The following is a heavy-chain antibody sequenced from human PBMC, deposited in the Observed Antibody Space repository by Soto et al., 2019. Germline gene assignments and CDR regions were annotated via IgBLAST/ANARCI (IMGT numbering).Heavy chain of an antibody. V-gene: IGHV3-53*02. J-gene: IGHJ6*02. D-gene: IGHD2-8*01. CDR1: DFTVSTNY. Sequence: EVQLVETGGGLIQPGGSLRLSCAASDFTVSTNYMSWVRQAPGKGLEWVSVIYHGGSTYYADSVKGRFTISRDHSNNTLYLQMNSVRAEYMAVYYCARTLGYCTQGICYGYHYYGMDVWGQGTTVTVSS. CDR2: IYHGGST. CDR3: ARTLGYCTQGICYGYHYYGMDV.